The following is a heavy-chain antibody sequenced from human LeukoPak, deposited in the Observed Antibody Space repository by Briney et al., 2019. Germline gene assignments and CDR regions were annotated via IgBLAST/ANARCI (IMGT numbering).Heavy chain of an antibody. Sequence: GRFLRLSCAASGFTFSSYAMHWVRQAPGKGLEWVAVISYDGSNKYYADSVKGRFTISRDNSKNTLYLQVNSLRAEDTAVYYCAKGGPGFNWFDPWGQGTLVTVSS. CDR1: GFTFSSYA. CDR2: ISYDGSNK. CDR3: AKGGPGFNWFDP. J-gene: IGHJ5*02. V-gene: IGHV3-30-3*01.